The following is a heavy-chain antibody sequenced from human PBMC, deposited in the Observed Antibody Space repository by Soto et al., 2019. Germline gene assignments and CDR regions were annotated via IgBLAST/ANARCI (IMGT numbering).Heavy chain of an antibody. V-gene: IGHV3-21*01. CDR3: ARGYTGYCSGGTCYWFDP. J-gene: IGHJ5*02. CDR1: GFSFSSYS. D-gene: IGHD2-15*01. Sequence: EVQLVESGGGLVKPGGSLRLSCAASGFSFSSYSMNWVHQAPGKGLEWVSSISSSTSYINYADSVKGRFTISRDNAKKSLYLHMNSLRAEDTAVYYCARGYTGYCSGGTCYWFDPWGQGTLVTVSS. CDR2: ISSSTSYI.